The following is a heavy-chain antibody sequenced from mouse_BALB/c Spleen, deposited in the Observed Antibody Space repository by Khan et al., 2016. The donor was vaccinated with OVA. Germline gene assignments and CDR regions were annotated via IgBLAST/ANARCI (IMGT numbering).Heavy chain of an antibody. Sequence: VQLKESGPDLVKPGASVKISCTASGYSFTGYFIQWVKQSHGKSLEWIGRVNPNNGGTSYNQKFKGKAILTVDKSSSTAYMELLSLTSEDSAVDCCAYDYADWGQGTLVTVSA. CDR1: GYSFTGYF. CDR3: AYDYAD. V-gene: IGHV1-26*01. D-gene: IGHD2-4*01. J-gene: IGHJ3*01. CDR2: VNPNNGGT.